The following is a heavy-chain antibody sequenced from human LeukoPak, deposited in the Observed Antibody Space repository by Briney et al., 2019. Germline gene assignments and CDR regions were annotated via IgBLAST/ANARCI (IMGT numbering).Heavy chain of an antibody. Sequence: GGSLRLSCAASGFTVSSSYMTWVRQAPGKGLEWVSVIYSGGSTYYADSVKGRFTISKDNSKNALYLQMNRLRAEDTAVYYCASGGMVVFENWGQGTLVT. D-gene: IGHD2-15*01. CDR2: IYSGGST. CDR3: ASGGMVVFEN. CDR1: GFTVSSSY. J-gene: IGHJ4*02. V-gene: IGHV3-53*01.